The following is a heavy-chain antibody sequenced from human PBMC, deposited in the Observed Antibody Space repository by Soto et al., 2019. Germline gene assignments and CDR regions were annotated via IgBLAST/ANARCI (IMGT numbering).Heavy chain of an antibody. CDR3: AKDRGFGAGHGMDV. CDR2: ISARGGTT. V-gene: IGHV3-23*01. J-gene: IGHJ6*02. CDR1: GFTFSNYA. Sequence: EVQLLESGGDLVQPGGSLRLSCEASGFTFSNYAMSWVRQAPGKGLEWVTGISARGGTTYYVDSVKGRFTISRDNSKNPRYLQMNALRAEDRAVYYCAKDRGFGAGHGMDVWGQGTRVTVSS. D-gene: IGHD3-10*01.